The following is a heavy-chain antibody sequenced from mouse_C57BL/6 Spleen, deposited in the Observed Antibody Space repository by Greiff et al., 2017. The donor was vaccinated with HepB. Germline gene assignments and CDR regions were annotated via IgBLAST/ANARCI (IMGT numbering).Heavy chain of an antibody. CDR1: GFSLSTFGMG. J-gene: IGHJ2*01. CDR3: ARIITTVVATNFDY. CDR2: IWWDDDK. D-gene: IGHD1-1*01. Sequence: QVQLQQSGPGILQPSQTLSLTCSFSGFSLSTFGMGVGWIRQPSGKGLEWLAHIWWDDDKYYNPALKSRLTISKDTSKNQVFLKIANVDTADTATYYCARIITTVVATNFDYWGQGTTLTVSS. V-gene: IGHV8-8*01.